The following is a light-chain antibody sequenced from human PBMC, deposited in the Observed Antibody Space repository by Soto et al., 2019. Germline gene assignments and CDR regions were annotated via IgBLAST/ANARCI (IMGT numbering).Light chain of an antibody. V-gene: IGKV3-20*01. CDR1: QSVSSSY. J-gene: IGKJ2*01. CDR2: GAS. CDR3: QQYGSSPYT. Sequence: EIVLTQSPGTLSLSPGERATLSCRASQSVSSSYLAWYQQKPGQAPRLIIYGASDRATGIPDRFSGIGSGTDFTLTISRLEPEDFAVYYCQQYGSSPYTFGQGTKLEIK.